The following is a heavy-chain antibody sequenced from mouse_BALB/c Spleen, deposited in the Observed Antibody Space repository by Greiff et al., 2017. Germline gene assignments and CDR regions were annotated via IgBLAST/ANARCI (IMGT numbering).Heavy chain of an antibody. Sequence: EVKLMESGGGLVKPGGSLKLSCAASGFTFSSYAMSWVRQSPEKRLEWVAEISSGGSYTYYPDTVTGRFTISRDNAKNTLYLEMSSLRSEDTAMYYCAREGGNYLYYAMDYWGQGTSVTVSS. J-gene: IGHJ4*01. CDR2: ISSGGSYT. CDR1: GFTFSSYA. V-gene: IGHV5-9-4*01. D-gene: IGHD2-1*01. CDR3: AREGGNYLYYAMDY.